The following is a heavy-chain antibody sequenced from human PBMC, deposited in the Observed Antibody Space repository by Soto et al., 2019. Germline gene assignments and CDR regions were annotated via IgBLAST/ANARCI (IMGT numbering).Heavy chain of an antibody. Sequence: QVQLVQSGAEVKKPWSSVKVSCKASGGTFSSYAISWVRQAPGQGLEWMGGIIPIFGTANDAQKFQGRVTITADKSTSTACMELSSLRSEDTAVYYCARDLASEGRFLEWYFDYWGQGTLVTVSS. CDR1: GGTFSSYA. CDR3: ARDLASEGRFLEWYFDY. CDR2: IIPIFGTA. J-gene: IGHJ4*02. V-gene: IGHV1-69*06. D-gene: IGHD3-3*01.